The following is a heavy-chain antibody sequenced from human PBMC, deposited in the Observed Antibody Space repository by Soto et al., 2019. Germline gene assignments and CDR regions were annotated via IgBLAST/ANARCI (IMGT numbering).Heavy chain of an antibody. J-gene: IGHJ6*02. D-gene: IGHD5-12*01. V-gene: IGHV1-3*05. CDR2: INIGSGNT. CDR3: ARDGGDCGYRLIYYYYIGLDV. CDR1: GYDFSSYA. Sequence: QVQLVQSGAEEKQPGASVRLSCKASGYDFSSYAMHWVRQAPGQRLECMGWINIGSGNTEYSQNFQDRITITRDTSSSTVYMELNSLKSEDTAVYYCARDGGDCGYRLIYYYYIGLDVWGQGTMVTVSS.